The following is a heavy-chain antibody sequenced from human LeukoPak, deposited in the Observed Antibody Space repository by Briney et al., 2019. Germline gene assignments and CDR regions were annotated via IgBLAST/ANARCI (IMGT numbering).Heavy chain of an antibody. Sequence: ASVNVSCKASGYTFTSYYMHWVRQAPGQGLEWMGIINPSGGSTSYAQKFQGRVTMTRDTSTSTVYMELSSLRSEDTAVYYCASGPGRYDFWSGYLYNWFDPWGQGTLVTVSS. J-gene: IGHJ5*02. CDR2: INPSGGST. V-gene: IGHV1-46*01. CDR1: GYTFTSYY. D-gene: IGHD3-3*01. CDR3: ASGPGRYDFWSGYLYNWFDP.